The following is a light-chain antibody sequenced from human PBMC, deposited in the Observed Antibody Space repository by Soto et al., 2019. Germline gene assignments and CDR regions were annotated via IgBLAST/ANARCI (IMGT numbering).Light chain of an antibody. CDR1: QSVSTN. CDR2: GAL. V-gene: IGKV3-15*01. CDR3: QEYNSWPRT. J-gene: IGKJ1*01. Sequence: EIVMTQSPATLSVSPVERVTLSCRASQSVSTNLAWYQQRAGQPPRLLIYGALTRATGIPARFSGSGSGTEFTLTISSLQSEDLAVYYCQEYNSWPRTFGQGTKVDIK.